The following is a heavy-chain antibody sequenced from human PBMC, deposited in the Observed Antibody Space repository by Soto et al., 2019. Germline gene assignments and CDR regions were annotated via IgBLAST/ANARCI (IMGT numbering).Heavy chain of an antibody. Sequence: PGESLKISCKGSGCSFTSYWISWVRQMPGKGLEWMGRIDPSDSYTNYSPSFQGHVTISADKSISTAYLQWGSLKASDTAMYYCARFGVYSSSSEYYYGMDVWGQGTTVTVSS. CDR1: GCSFTSYW. CDR3: ARFGVYSSSSEYYYGMDV. CDR2: IDPSDSYT. D-gene: IGHD6-6*01. J-gene: IGHJ6*02. V-gene: IGHV5-10-1*01.